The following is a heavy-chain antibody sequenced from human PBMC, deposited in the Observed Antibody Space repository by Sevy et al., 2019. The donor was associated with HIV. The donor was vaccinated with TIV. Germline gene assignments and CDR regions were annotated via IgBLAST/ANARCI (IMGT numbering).Heavy chain of an antibody. CDR2: INPSGGRT. V-gene: IGHV1-46*01. CDR3: VRGNTPPEGIAVAGYFDC. J-gene: IGHJ4*02. Sequence: ASVKVSCKASGYTFTSYYLHWVRQAPGQGLEWMGIINPSGGRTTYAQKFQGRLTMTRDTSTSTVYMDLSSLRSEDTAVYYCVRGNTPPEGIAVAGYFDCWGQGTLVTVSS. CDR1: GYTFTSYY. D-gene: IGHD6-19*01.